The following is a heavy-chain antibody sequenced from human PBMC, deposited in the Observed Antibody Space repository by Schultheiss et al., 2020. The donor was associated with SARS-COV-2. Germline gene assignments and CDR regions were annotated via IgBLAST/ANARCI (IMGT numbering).Heavy chain of an antibody. CDR2: IYHSGST. CDR1: GGSISSGGYS. J-gene: IGHJ4*02. V-gene: IGHV4-30-2*01. CDR3: ARLAAVAGYFDY. D-gene: IGHD6-19*01. Sequence: SETLSLTCAVSGGSISSGGYSWSWIRQPPGKGLEWIGYIYHSGSTYYNPSLKSRVTISVDTSKNQFSLKLSSVTAADTAVYYCARLAAVAGYFDYWGQGTLVTVSS.